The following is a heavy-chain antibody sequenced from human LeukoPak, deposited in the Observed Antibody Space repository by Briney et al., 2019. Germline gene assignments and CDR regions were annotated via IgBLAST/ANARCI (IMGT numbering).Heavy chain of an antibody. V-gene: IGHV3-48*01. Sequence: GGSLRLSCAASGFTLSSYSMNWVRQAPGKGLEWVSYISSSSSTIYYADSVKGRFTISRDNSKNTLYLQMNSPRAEDTAVYYCARSGGASAFDYWGQGTLVTVSS. CDR1: GFTLSSYS. CDR3: ARSGGASAFDY. J-gene: IGHJ4*02. CDR2: ISSSSSTI. D-gene: IGHD1-26*01.